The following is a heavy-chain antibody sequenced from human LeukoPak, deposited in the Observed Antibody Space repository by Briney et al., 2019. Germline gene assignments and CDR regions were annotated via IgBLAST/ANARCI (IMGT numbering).Heavy chain of an antibody. J-gene: IGHJ4*02. CDR1: GFTFDDYA. D-gene: IGHD1-7*01. CDR3: VKDSYNWNYGHFDY. V-gene: IGHV3-9*01. CDR2: ISWNSGSI. Sequence: PGGSLRLSCAASGFTFDDYAMHWVRQAPGKGLEWVSGISWNSGSIGYADSVKGRFTISRDNAKNSLYLQMNSLRAEDTAIYYCVKDSYNWNYGHFDYWGQGTLVTVSS.